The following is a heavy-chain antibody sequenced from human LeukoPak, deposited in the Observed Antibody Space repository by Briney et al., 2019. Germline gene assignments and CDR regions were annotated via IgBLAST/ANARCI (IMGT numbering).Heavy chain of an antibody. CDR2: MNPNSGNT. CDR1: GYTFTSYD. CDR3: ARGKAHCSSTSCYGGSFDP. J-gene: IGHJ5*02. Sequence: GASVTDSFKASGYTFTSYDINWVRQATGQGLEWMGWMNPNSGNTGYAQKFQGRVTMTRNTSISTAYMELSSLRSEDTAVYYCARGKAHCSSTSCYGGSFDPWSQGSLITVSS. V-gene: IGHV1-8*01. D-gene: IGHD2-2*01.